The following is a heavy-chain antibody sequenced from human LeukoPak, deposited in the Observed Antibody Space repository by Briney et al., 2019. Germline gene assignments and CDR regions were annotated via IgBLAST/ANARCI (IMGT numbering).Heavy chain of an antibody. V-gene: IGHV4-39*01. Sequence: WVRQPPGKGLEWIGSIYYSGSTYYNPSLKSRVTISVDTSKNQFSLKLSSVTAADTAVYYCARHDSSGYYIFDYWGQGTLVTVSS. CDR2: IYYSGST. D-gene: IGHD3-22*01. CDR3: ARHDSSGYYIFDY. J-gene: IGHJ4*02.